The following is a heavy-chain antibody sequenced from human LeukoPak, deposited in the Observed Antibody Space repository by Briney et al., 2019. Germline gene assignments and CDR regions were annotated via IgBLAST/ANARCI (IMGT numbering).Heavy chain of an antibody. CDR3: ARVVAAAGTASTTNNWFDP. J-gene: IGHJ5*02. V-gene: IGHV4-61*02. D-gene: IGHD6-13*01. CDR2: IYTSGST. Sequence: PSQTLSLTCTVSGGSISSGGYYWSWIRQPAGKGLEWIGRIYTSGSTNYNPSLKSRVTMSVDTSKNQFSLKLSSVTAADTAVYYCARVVAAAGTASTTNNWFDPWGQGTLVTVSS. CDR1: GGSISSGGYY.